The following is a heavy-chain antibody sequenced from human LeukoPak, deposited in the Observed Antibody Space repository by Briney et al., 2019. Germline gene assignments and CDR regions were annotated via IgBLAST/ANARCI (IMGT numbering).Heavy chain of an antibody. V-gene: IGHV3-49*03. D-gene: IGHD3-22*01. CDR1: GFTFGDYA. CDR2: IRSKAYGWTT. J-gene: IGHJ4*02. Sequence: PGRSLRLSCTASGFTFGDYAMSWFRQAPGKGLEWVGFIRSKAYGWTTEYAASVKGRFTISRDDSQSIAYLQMNSLKTEDTAVYYCTRDLRSYYDSSGYFSHYWGQGTLVTVSS. CDR3: TRDLRSYYDSSGYFSHY.